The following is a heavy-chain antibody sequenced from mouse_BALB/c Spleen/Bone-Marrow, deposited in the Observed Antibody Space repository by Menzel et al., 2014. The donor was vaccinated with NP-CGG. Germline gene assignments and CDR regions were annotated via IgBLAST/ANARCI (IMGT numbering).Heavy chain of an antibody. Sequence: QVQLQQPGPELVKPGASVKIPCKASGYAFSSSWMNWVKQRPGQGLEWIGRIYPGDGDTNYNGKFKGKATLTADKSSSTAYMQLSSLTSVDSAVYFCARSDGYRAMDYWGQGTSVSVSS. CDR2: IYPGDGDT. D-gene: IGHD2-3*01. CDR1: GYAFSSSW. J-gene: IGHJ4*01. CDR3: ARSDGYRAMDY. V-gene: IGHV1-82*01.